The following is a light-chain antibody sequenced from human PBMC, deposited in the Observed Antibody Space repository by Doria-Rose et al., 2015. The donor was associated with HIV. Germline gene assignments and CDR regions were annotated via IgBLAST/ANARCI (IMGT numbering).Light chain of an antibody. V-gene: IGKV3-20*01. J-gene: IGKJ1*01. Sequence: SLSPGERATLSRRASQSVTSNYLAWYQQKPGQAPRLLIYGASSRVTGIPDRFGGSGSGTDFTLTISRLEPEDFAVYYCQQYGSTPPTFGQGTKVEIK. CDR1: QSVTSNY. CDR3: QQYGSTPPT. CDR2: GAS.